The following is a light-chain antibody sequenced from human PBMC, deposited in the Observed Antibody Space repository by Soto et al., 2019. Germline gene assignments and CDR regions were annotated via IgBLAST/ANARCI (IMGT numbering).Light chain of an antibody. CDR3: QQTSSAPFT. J-gene: IGKJ3*01. CDR2: DAA. Sequence: DIQMTQSPYSLSAAVGDRVTIACRASQNINTYLNWYQQKPGKAPKLLMFDAASLQSGVPSRFSGSGSRTDFTLTITSLQPEDFATYYCQQTSSAPFTVGPGTKVDIK. CDR1: QNINTY. V-gene: IGKV1-39*01.